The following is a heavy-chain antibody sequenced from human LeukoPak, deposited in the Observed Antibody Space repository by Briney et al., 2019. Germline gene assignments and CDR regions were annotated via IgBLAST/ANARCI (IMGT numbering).Heavy chain of an antibody. CDR1: GFTFSTFA. CDR2: ISGSGGAT. D-gene: IGHD6-19*01. J-gene: IGHJ4*02. Sequence: GGSLRLSCAASGFTFSTFAMSWVRQAPGKGLEWVSAISGSGGATYYADSVKGRLTISRDISKNTLYLQMSSLRAEDTAVYYCAKDVAVAGSYYFDYWGQGTLVTVSS. CDR3: AKDVAVAGSYYFDY. V-gene: IGHV3-23*01.